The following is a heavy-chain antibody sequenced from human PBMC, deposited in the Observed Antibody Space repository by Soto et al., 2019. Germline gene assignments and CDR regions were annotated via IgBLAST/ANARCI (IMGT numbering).Heavy chain of an antibody. V-gene: IGHV1-3*01. Sequence: GPSVKVSCKASGYTFTRYTMNWVRQAPGQRLEWMGWINPDNGNTKSSQKFQDRVIITRDTSASTAYMDLSSLTSEDTAVYYCARGIATGQLDPWGQGTLVTVSS. CDR3: ARGIATGQLDP. CDR2: INPDNGNT. CDR1: GYTFTRYT. D-gene: IGHD2-15*01. J-gene: IGHJ5*02.